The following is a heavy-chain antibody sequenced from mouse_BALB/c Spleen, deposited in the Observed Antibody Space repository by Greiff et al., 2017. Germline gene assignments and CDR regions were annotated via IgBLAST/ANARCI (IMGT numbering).Heavy chain of an antibody. CDR2: INPSSGYT. V-gene: IGHV1-4*02. CDR1: GYTFTSYT. CDR3: ASGDYDEAWFAY. Sequence: ESAAELARPGASVKMSCKASGYTFTSYTMHWVKQRPGQGLEWIGYINPSSGYTEYNQKFKDKTTLTADKSSSTAYMQLSSLTSEDSAVYYCASGDYDEAWFAYWGQGTLVTVSA. D-gene: IGHD2-4*01. J-gene: IGHJ3*01.